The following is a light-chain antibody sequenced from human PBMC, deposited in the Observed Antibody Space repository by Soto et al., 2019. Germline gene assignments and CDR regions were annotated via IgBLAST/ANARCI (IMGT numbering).Light chain of an antibody. CDR2: AAS. V-gene: IGKV1-39*01. CDR3: QQSFTNPKT. Sequence: DIQMTQTPSSLSASVGDRVTITCRASQGISNFLNWYQQRPGEAPKVLIYAASSLQTGVPSRFSGSGSGTVFTLTINSLQPEDFATYFCQQSFTNPKTFGQGTEVDIK. J-gene: IGKJ1*01. CDR1: QGISNF.